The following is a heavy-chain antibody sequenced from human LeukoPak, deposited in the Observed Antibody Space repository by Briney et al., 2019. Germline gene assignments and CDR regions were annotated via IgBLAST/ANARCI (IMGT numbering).Heavy chain of an antibody. Sequence: ASVKVSCKASGYTFTGYYMHWVRQAPGQGLEWMGWINPNSGGTNYAQKFQGRVTMTRDTSISTAYMGLSRLRSDDTAVYYCARDFGQLEYYFDYWGQGTLVTVPS. CDR1: GYTFTGYY. V-gene: IGHV1-2*02. CDR3: ARDFGQLEYYFDY. J-gene: IGHJ4*02. CDR2: INPNSGGT. D-gene: IGHD2-2*01.